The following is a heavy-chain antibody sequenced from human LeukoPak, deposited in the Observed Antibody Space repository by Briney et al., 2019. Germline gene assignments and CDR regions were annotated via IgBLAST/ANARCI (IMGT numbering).Heavy chain of an antibody. V-gene: IGHV4-61*08. Sequence: SETLSLTCTVSGGSISSGGYYWSWIRQHPGKGLEWIGYIYYSGSTNYNPSLKSRVTISVDTSKNQFSLKLSSVTAADTAVYYCARATGYCSGGSCYSEPGAFDIWGQGTMVTVSS. CDR2: IYYSGST. CDR3: ARATGYCSGGSCYSEPGAFDI. J-gene: IGHJ3*02. D-gene: IGHD2-15*01. CDR1: GGSISSGGYY.